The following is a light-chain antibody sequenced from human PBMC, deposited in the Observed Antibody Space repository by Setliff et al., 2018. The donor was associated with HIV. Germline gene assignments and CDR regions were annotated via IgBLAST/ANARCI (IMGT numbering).Light chain of an antibody. CDR2: DVT. J-gene: IGLJ1*01. V-gene: IGLV2-14*03. Sequence: QSVLTQPASVSGSPGQSITISCTGTSSDVGGYNYVSWYQQHPGKAPKLMIYDVTNRPSGVSNRFSGSNSGNTASLTISGLQAEDEADYYCSSYTSSTPLYVFGTGTKVTVL. CDR1: SSDVGGYNY. CDR3: SSYTSSTPLYV.